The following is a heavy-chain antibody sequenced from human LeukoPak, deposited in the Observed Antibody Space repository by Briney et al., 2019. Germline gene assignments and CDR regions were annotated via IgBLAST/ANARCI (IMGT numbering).Heavy chain of an antibody. V-gene: IGHV3-30*02. CDR2: IRYDGSNK. Sequence: GGSLRPSCAASGFTFSSYGMHWVRQAPGKGLEWVAFIRYDGSNKYYADSVRGRFTISRDNSKNTLYLQMNSLRAEDTAVYYCAKVARSSGGSYSVWGQGTLVTVSS. D-gene: IGHD1-26*01. CDR3: AKVARSSGGSYSV. CDR1: GFTFSSYG. J-gene: IGHJ4*02.